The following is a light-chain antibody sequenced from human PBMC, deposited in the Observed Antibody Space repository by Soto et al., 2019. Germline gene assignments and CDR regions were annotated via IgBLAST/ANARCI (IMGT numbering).Light chain of an antibody. J-gene: IGKJ2*01. CDR1: QDITNY. CDR3: LQHDKYPYT. Sequence: DIQMTQSPSAMSASVGDEVTITCRASQDITNYLVWFQQKPGEVPKRLIYAASDLQSGVPARFSGSGSGTEFTLTISSLQPGDFATYYCLQHDKYPYTFGQGTKLEIK. V-gene: IGKV1-17*03. CDR2: AAS.